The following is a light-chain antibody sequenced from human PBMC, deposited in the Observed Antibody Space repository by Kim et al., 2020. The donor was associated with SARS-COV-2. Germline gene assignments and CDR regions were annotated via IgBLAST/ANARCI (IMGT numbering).Light chain of an antibody. V-gene: IGKV3-15*01. CDR2: GAS. Sequence: SPRERATLSCRASHDIASSLAWYQQKPGQAPRLLIYGASTRATGISARFSGSGSGTEFTLTLSSLQSEDFAVYYCQQYNSWPLTFGQGTRLEIK. CDR1: HDIASS. J-gene: IGKJ5*01. CDR3: QQYNSWPLT.